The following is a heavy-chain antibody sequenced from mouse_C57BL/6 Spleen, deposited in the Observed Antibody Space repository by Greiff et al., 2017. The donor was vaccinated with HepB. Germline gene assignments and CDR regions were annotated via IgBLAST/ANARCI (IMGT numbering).Heavy chain of an antibody. CDR3: ARGENHADWACFDY. CDR1: GYAFSSSW. CDR2: IYPGDGDT. D-gene: IGHD4-1*01. Sequence: VQLKESGPELVKPGASVKISCKASGYAFSSSWMNWVKQSPGKGLEWIGRIYPGDGDTNYNGKFKGKATLTADKSSSTAYMQLSSLTSEDSAVYFCARGENHADWACFDYWGQGTTLTVSS. V-gene: IGHV1-82*01. J-gene: IGHJ2*01.